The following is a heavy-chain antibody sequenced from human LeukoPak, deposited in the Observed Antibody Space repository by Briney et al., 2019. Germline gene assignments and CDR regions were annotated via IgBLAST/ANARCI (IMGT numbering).Heavy chain of an antibody. CDR2: ISPDGYN. J-gene: IGHJ6*02. V-gene: IGHV4-59*08. D-gene: IGHD2-2*01. Sequence: SETLSLTCSVSGAYIGTYYWSWMRQAPGKGLEWIGYISPDGYNLNTPDLRRRGTITRDTSENQFPLIQSSVPAADTAVYYCTRHDVVPVLGHGMADWGQGTTVTVAS. CDR3: TRHDVVPVLGHGMAD. CDR1: GAYIGTYY.